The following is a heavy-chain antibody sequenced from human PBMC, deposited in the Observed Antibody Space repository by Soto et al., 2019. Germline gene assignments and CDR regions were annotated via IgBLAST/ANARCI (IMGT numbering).Heavy chain of an antibody. V-gene: IGHV4-59*08. D-gene: IGHD3-22*01. CDR3: AKADSSGYYYNYYYYYGMDV. J-gene: IGHJ6*02. Sequence: PSETLSLTCTVSGGSISSYYWSWIRQPPGKGLEWIGYVYYSGSTNYNPSLKSRVTISVDTSKNQFSLKLSSVTAADTAVYYCAKADSSGYYYNYYYYYGMDVWGQGTTVT. CDR2: VYYSGST. CDR1: GGSISSYY.